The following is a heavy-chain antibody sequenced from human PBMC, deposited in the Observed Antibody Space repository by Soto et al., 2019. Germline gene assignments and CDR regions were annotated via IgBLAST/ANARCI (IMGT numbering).Heavy chain of an antibody. CDR1: GFTFSTFS. V-gene: IGHV3-48*02. D-gene: IGHD7-27*01. CDR2: ISGTYAI. CDR3: ARDLNWGIDY. Sequence: GGSLRLSCAASGFTFSTFSMNWVRQAPGKGLEWVSYISGTYAIYYADSVQGRFTISRDNAKNSVYLQMNSLRDEDSAIYYCARDLNWGIDYWGQGALVTAPQ. J-gene: IGHJ4*02.